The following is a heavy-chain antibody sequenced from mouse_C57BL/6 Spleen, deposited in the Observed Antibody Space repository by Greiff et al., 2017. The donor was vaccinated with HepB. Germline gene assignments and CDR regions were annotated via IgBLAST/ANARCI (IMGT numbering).Heavy chain of an antibody. V-gene: IGHV10-1*01. CDR3: VRDGRYYAMDY. D-gene: IGHD2-3*01. J-gene: IGHJ4*01. CDR1: GFSFNTYA. CDR2: IRSKSNNYAT. Sequence: EVQLVESGGGLVQPKGSLKLSCAASGFSFNTYAMNWVRQAPGKGLEWVARIRSKSNNYATYYADSVKDRFTISRDDSESMLYLQMNNLKTEDTAMYYCVRDGRYYAMDYWGQGTSVTVSS.